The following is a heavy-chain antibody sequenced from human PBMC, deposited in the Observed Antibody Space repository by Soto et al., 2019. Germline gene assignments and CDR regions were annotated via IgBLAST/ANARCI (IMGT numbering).Heavy chain of an antibody. V-gene: IGHV3-15*07. D-gene: IGHD3-22*01. CDR3: TTDSSWIVVTSACEY. Sequence: RLSNAASEGKFSSAWGNWILQTTGKGLEWVGRIKSKTDGGAVYHAAPVKGRFTISRDDSKNMLFLQMNSLKTEDTAVYYCTTDSSWIVVTSACEYWGNGTPVTV. CDR2: IKSKTDGGAV. J-gene: IGHJ1*01. CDR1: EGKFSSAW.